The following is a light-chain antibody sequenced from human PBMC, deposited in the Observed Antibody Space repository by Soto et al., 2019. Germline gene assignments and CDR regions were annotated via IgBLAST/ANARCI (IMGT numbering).Light chain of an antibody. V-gene: IGLV7-43*01. CDR2: NTH. CDR1: TGAVTSDYY. CDR3: LLFYGGAYV. Sequence: QTVVTQEPSLTVSPGGTVTLTCASSTGAVTSDYYPNWFQQKHGQAPTSLIYNTHNRHSWTPARFSGSLLGNRAALTLSGALPEDEAEYYCLLFYGGAYVFGPGTKLTVL. J-gene: IGLJ1*01.